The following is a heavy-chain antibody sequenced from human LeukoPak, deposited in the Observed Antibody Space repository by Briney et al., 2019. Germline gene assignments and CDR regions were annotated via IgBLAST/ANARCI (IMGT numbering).Heavy chain of an antibody. CDR2: IKQDGSEK. D-gene: IGHD2-21*02. CDR1: GFTFDDYG. J-gene: IGHJ6*02. CDR3: ARDSGPSDEKPCGGDCYFQEYYYYGMDV. V-gene: IGHV3-7*03. Sequence: PGGSLRLSCAASGFTFDDYGMSWVRQAPGKGLEWVANIKQDGSEKYYVDSVKGRFTISRDNAKNSLYLQMNSLRAEDTAVYYCARDSGPSDEKPCGGDCYFQEYYYYGMDVWGQGTTVTVSS.